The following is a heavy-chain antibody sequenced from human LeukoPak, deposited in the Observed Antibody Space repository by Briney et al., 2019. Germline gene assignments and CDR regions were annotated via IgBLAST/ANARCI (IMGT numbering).Heavy chain of an antibody. CDR3: ARGQNSSGYYYLFDY. J-gene: IGHJ4*02. D-gene: IGHD3-22*01. CDR2: INHSGST. CDR1: GGSFSGYY. Sequence: SETLSLTCAVYGGSFSGYYWSWTRQPPGKGLEWIGEINHSGSTNYNPSLKSRVTISVDTSKNQFSLKLSSVTAADTAAYYCARGQNSSGYYYLFDYWGQGTLVTVSS. V-gene: IGHV4-34*01.